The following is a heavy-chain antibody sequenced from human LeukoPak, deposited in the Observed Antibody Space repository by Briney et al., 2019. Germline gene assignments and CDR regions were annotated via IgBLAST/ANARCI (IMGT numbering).Heavy chain of an antibody. CDR2: INPSGGST. J-gene: IGHJ4*02. Sequence: GSVKVSCKASVYTFTSYYIHWVRQAPGQGLEWMGIINPSGGSTSSAQKFQGRVTMTRDTSTNTVYMELSSLRSDDTAVYYCARSRDLFDYGGQGTLVTVSS. CDR3: ARSRDLFDY. V-gene: IGHV1-46*01. CDR1: VYTFTSYY.